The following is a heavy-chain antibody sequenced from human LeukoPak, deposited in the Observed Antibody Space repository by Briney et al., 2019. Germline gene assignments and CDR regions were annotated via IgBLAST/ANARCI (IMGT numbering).Heavy chain of an antibody. CDR3: ARDNWSCSTISCHRLDS. J-gene: IGHJ4*02. Sequence: GGSLRLSCAASGFTFSTYGMHWVRQAPGKGLEWVALIWNDGSKKYYADSVKSRFTISRDNSENTLSLQMNSLRAEDTAVYYCARDNWSCSTISCHRLDSWGQGTLVTVSS. CDR2: IWNDGSKK. D-gene: IGHD2-2*01. V-gene: IGHV3-33*01. CDR1: GFTFSTYG.